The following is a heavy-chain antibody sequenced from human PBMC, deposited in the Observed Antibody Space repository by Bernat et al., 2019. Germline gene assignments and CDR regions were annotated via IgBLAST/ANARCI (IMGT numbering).Heavy chain of an antibody. CDR3: ASSTRKAIYYFDY. V-gene: IGHV3-21*01. D-gene: IGHD3-3*01. Sequence: VQLVESGGGLAQPGGSLRLSCAASGFTFSSYAMSWVRQAPGKGLEWVSSISSSSSYIYYADSVKGRFTISRDNAKNSLYLQMNSLRAEDTAVYYCASSTRKAIYYFDYWGQGTLVTVSS. CDR2: ISSSSSYI. CDR1: GFTFSSYA. J-gene: IGHJ4*02.